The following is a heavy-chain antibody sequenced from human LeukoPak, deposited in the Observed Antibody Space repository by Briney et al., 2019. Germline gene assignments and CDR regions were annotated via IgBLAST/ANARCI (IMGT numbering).Heavy chain of an antibody. CDR2: INPNSGAA. CDR3: ALQPSAAGTPNYYYYGMDV. V-gene: IGHV1-2*02. D-gene: IGHD6-13*01. CDR1: GYTFSGYY. Sequence: ASVKVSCKASGYTFSGYYMHWVRQAPGQGLEWMGWINPNSGAANYAQKFQGRVTITADKSISTAYMELSSLRSEDTAVYYCALQPSAAGTPNYYYYGMDVWGKGTTVTVSS. J-gene: IGHJ6*04.